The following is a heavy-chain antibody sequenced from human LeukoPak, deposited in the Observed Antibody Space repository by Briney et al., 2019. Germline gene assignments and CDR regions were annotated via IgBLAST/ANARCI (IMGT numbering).Heavy chain of an antibody. CDR1: GGTFSSYA. V-gene: IGHV1-69*13. J-gene: IGHJ4*02. Sequence: SVKVSCEASGGTFSSYAINWVRQAPGQGLEWMGGIIPIFGTTNYAQKFQGRVTITADESTSTAYMELSSLRSEDTAVYYCARVSTLGYSYGYCFDYWGQGTLVTVSS. D-gene: IGHD5-18*01. CDR3: ARVSTLGYSYGYCFDY. CDR2: IIPIFGTT.